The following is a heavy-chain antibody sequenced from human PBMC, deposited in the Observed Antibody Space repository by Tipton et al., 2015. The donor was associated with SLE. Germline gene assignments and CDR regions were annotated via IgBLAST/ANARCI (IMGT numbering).Heavy chain of an antibody. J-gene: IGHJ5*02. CDR2: ISDGGGT. V-gene: IGHV4-4*09. CDR3: TTTYCDDYGCRRFDP. CDR1: GGSISSDH. D-gene: IGHD3-16*01. Sequence: TLSLTCSVSGGSISSDHWIWIRQPPGKGLEWLGYISDGGGTNYNPSLSSRVTMSVDRSKNLFSLKLSSVTAADTAVYYCTTTYCDDYGCRRFDPWGQGTLVTVSS.